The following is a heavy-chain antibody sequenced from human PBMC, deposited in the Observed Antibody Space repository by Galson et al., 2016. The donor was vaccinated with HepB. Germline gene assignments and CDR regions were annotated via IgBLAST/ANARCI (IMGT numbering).Heavy chain of an antibody. J-gene: IGHJ4*02. V-gene: IGHV4-39*02. Sequence: WAWIRQPPGKGLEWIGSIYYVGRAYYRSSLKSRLTISLDPAKNHISLNLTSVTAADTAVYYCATVPGWESGIYDHWGQGTLVTVSA. CDR3: ATVPGWESGIYDH. D-gene: IGHD1-26*01. CDR2: IYYVGRA.